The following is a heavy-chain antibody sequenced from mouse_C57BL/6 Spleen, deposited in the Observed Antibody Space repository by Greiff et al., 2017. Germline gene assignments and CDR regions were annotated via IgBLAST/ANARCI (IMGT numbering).Heavy chain of an antibody. CDR2: IWRGGST. CDR1: GFSLTSYG. CDR3: ARDGVLRSYFDV. J-gene: IGHJ1*03. V-gene: IGHV2-2*01. D-gene: IGHD1-1*01. Sequence: QVQLQQSGPGLVQPSQSLSITCTVSGFSLTSYGVHWVRQSPGKGLEWLGVIWRGGSTDYNAAFISRLSISKDNSKSQVFFKMNSLQADDTAIYYCARDGVLRSYFDVWGTGTTVTVSS.